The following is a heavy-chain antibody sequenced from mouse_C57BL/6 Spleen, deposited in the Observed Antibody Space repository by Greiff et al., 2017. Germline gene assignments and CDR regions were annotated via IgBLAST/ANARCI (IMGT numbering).Heavy chain of an antibody. J-gene: IGHJ1*03. D-gene: IGHD1-1*01. Sequence: EVKLQQSGEGLVKPGASLKLSCAASGFTFSSYAMSWVRQTPEKRLEWVAYISRGGDYIYYADTVKGRFTISRDNARNTLYLQMSSLKSEDTAMYYCTRGGPVVDYFDVWGTGTTVTVSA. CDR3: TRGGPVVDYFDV. CDR2: ISRGGDYI. V-gene: IGHV5S21*01. CDR1: GFTFSSYA.